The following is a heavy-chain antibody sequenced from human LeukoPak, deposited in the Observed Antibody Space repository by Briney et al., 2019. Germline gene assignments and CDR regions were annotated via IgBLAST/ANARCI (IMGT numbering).Heavy chain of an antibody. J-gene: IGHJ4*02. CDR1: GLTFSRYG. CDR2: ISYDGSKK. CDR3: AKGSSPED. Sequence: RGSLRLSCAASGLTFSRYGMHWVRQAPGKGMEWVAVISYDGSKKYYADSVNGRFTISRDNSKNTLYLQMNSLRAEDTAVYYCAKGSSPEDWGQGTLVTVSS. V-gene: IGHV3-30*18.